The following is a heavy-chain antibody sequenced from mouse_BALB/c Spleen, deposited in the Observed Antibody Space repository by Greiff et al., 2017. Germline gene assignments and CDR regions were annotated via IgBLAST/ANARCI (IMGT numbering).Heavy chain of an antibody. CDR3: AKPYGYDYYAMDY. J-gene: IGHJ4*01. D-gene: IGHD2-2*01. V-gene: IGHV2-6-5*01. CDR1: GFSLTDYG. CDR2: IWGGGST. Sequence: VKLVESGPGLVAPSQSLSITCTVSGFSLTDYGVSWIRQPPGKGLEWLGVIWGGGSTYYNSALKSRLSISKDNSKSQVFLKMNSLQTDDTAMYYCAKPYGYDYYAMDYWGQGTSVTVSS.